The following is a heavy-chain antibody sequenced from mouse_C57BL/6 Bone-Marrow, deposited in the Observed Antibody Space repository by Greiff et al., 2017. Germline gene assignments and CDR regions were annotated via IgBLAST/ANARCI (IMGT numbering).Heavy chain of an antibody. J-gene: IGHJ3*01. Sequence: VQLQQSGAELVRPGASVKLSCTASGFNIKDDYMHWVKQRPEQGLEWIGWIDPENGDTEYASKFQGKATITADTSSSTAYLQLSSLTSEDTAVYYCTVWLRQGLIAYWGRGTLVTVSA. CDR1: GFNIKDDY. CDR3: TVWLRQGLIAY. CDR2: IDPENGDT. D-gene: IGHD2-2*01. V-gene: IGHV14-4*01.